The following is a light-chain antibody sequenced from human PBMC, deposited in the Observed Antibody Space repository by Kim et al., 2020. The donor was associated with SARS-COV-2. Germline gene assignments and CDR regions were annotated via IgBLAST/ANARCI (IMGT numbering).Light chain of an antibody. CDR1: IANIRTGYD. CDR2: GNI. Sequence: QGGTLAGTGGIANIRTGYDVNWYRPLPGIAPKRLLYGNINRPSGVPDRFSGSRSGPSASLAITGLPPEDEGDYYCQSFDTGLSSYVFGTGTKVTVL. J-gene: IGLJ1*01. CDR3: QSFDTGLSSYV. V-gene: IGLV1-40*01.